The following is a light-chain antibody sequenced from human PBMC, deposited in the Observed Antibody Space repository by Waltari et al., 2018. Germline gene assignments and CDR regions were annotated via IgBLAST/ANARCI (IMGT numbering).Light chain of an antibody. CDR1: QSIRSW. CDR3: QEYEKYPLT. Sequence: DIQMTQSPSTLSASVGDRVTITCRASQSIRSWLAWYQQQSGKAPKLLIYKASSLESGVPSRFSGSGSGTECTLNNSTLQPDGVATYYYQEYEKYPLTCGGGTKVENK. V-gene: IGKV1-5*03. CDR2: KAS. J-gene: IGKJ4*01.